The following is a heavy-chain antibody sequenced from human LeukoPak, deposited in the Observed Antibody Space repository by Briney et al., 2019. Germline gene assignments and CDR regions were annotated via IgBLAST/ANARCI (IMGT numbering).Heavy chain of an antibody. Sequence: GASVKVSCKVSGYTLTELSMHWVRQAPGKGLEWMGGFDPEDGETIYAQKFQGRVTMTEDTSTDTAYMELSSLRSEDTAVYYCATTARSPIIAAAYFDYWGQGTLVTVSS. V-gene: IGHV1-24*01. CDR3: ATTARSPIIAAAYFDY. CDR1: GYTLTELS. J-gene: IGHJ4*02. CDR2: FDPEDGET. D-gene: IGHD6-13*01.